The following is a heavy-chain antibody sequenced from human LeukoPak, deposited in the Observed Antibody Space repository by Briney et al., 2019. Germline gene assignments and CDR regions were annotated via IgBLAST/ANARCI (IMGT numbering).Heavy chain of an antibody. CDR2: INPNSGGT. D-gene: IGHD1-26*01. Sequence: ASVKVSCKASGYTFTGYYMHWVRQAPGQGLEWMGRINPNSGGTNYAQKFQGRVTMTRDTSISAAYMELSRLRSDDTAVYYCARATKLVGVFDYWGQGTLVTVSS. V-gene: IGHV1-2*06. J-gene: IGHJ4*02. CDR3: ARATKLVGVFDY. CDR1: GYTFTGYY.